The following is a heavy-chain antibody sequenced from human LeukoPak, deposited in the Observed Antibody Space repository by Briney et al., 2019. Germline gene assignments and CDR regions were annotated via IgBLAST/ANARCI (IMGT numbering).Heavy chain of an antibody. J-gene: IGHJ5*02. CDR3: ALARDHRSGP. CDR1: GDSISSGDW. V-gene: IGHV4-4*02. CDR2: IHHGGST. Sequence: SETLSLTCAVSGDSISSGDWWSWWVRQPPGKGLEWIGEIHHGGSTNYHPSLKSRVTMSVDKPKNQFSLQLNSVTAADTAVYYCALARDHRSGPWGQGTLVTVSA.